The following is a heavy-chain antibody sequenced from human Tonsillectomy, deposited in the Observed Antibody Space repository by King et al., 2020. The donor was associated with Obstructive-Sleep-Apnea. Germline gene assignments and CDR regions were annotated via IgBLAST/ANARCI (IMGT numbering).Heavy chain of an antibody. CDR3: ARDSPLRTGNYYSMDV. J-gene: IGHJ6*02. D-gene: IGHD3/OR15-3a*01. CDR2: IWYDGSNK. V-gene: IGHV3-33*01. CDR1: GFTFNSFG. Sequence: VQLVESGGGVVQPGRSLRLSCAASGFTFNSFGMDWVRQAPGKGLEWVAFIWYDGSNKYYADSVKGRFTISRVKSKNTRYLQMNSLRAEDTAVYYCARDSPLRTGNYYSMDVWGQGTTVTVSS.